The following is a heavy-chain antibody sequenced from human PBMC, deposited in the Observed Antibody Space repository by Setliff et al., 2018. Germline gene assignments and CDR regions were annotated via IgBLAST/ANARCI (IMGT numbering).Heavy chain of an antibody. Sequence: GGSLRLSCTASGLSYTNDWVSWVRQAPGKGLEWLASINPHGSEKYYADSVKGRFTISRDNAKNSLSLQMNNLRTEDTAVYYCLGAGTCSYWGQGTLVTVS. J-gene: IGHJ4*02. CDR1: GLSYTNDW. CDR2: INPHGSEK. V-gene: IGHV3-7*01. CDR3: LGAGTCSY. D-gene: IGHD3-10*02.